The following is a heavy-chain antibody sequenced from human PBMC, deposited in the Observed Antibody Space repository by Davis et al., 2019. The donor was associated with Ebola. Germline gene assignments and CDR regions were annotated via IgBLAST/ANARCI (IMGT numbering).Heavy chain of an antibody. J-gene: IGHJ4*02. CDR1: GYTFTSYA. Sequence: AASVKVSCKASGYTFTSYAMHWVRQAPGQRLEWMGWINAGNGNTKYSQKFQGRVTITRDTSASTAYMELSSLRSEDTAVYYCARQYSGYDYYFDYWGQGTLVTVSS. D-gene: IGHD5-12*01. CDR3: ARQYSGYDYYFDY. CDR2: INAGNGNT. V-gene: IGHV1-3*01.